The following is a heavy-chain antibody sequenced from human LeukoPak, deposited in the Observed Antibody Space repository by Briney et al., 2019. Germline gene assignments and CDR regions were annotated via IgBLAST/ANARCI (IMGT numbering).Heavy chain of an antibody. D-gene: IGHD1-26*01. CDR3: ARGGAPAWYYYMDV. CDR1: GFTFSSYA. CDR2: ISGGGGST. Sequence: GGSLRLSCAASGFTFSSYAMSWVRQAPGKGLEWVSGISGGGGSTYYADSVKGRFTISRDNSKNTLYLQMNSLRAGDTAVYYCARGGAPAWYYYMDVWGKGTTVIISS. V-gene: IGHV3-23*01. J-gene: IGHJ6*03.